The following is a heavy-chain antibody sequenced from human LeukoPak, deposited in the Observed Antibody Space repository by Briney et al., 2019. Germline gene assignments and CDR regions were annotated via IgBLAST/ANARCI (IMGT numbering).Heavy chain of an antibody. J-gene: IGHJ4*02. CDR1: GYTFTSYY. Sequence: ASVKVSCKASGYTFTSYYMHWVRQAPGQGLEWMGIINPSGGSTSYAQKFQGRVTMTRDTSTSTAYMELSSLRSEDTAVYYCATNDYYDSSGYYNGFDYWGQGTLVTVSS. D-gene: IGHD3-22*01. CDR2: INPSGGST. V-gene: IGHV1-46*01. CDR3: ATNDYYDSSGYYNGFDY.